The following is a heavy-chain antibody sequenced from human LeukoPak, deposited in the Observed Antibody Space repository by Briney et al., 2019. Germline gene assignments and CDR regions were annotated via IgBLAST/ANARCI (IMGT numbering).Heavy chain of an antibody. CDR1: GYTFSSHG. D-gene: IGHD3-16*01. Sequence: GGSLRLSCAASGYTFSSHGLTWVRQAPGKGLEWVSTINGAGDNTYYAETVKGRFTISRDNSKNTLYLQMHSLRAEDTAIYYCAKVSVCYGCYLDYWGQGTLVTVSS. CDR3: AKVSVCYGCYLDY. CDR2: INGAGDNT. J-gene: IGHJ4*02. V-gene: IGHV3-23*01.